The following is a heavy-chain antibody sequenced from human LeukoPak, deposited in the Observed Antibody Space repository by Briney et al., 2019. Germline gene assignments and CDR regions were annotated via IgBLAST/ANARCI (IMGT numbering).Heavy chain of an antibody. V-gene: IGHV3-21*01. Sequence: GGSLRLSCAASGFTFSSYSMNWVRQAPGKGLEWVSSISSSSSYIYYADSVKGRFTISRDNAKNSLYLQTNSLRAEDTAVYYCASEKPNYGDYSSAYWGQGTLVTVSS. CDR3: ASEKPNYGDYSSAY. D-gene: IGHD4-17*01. CDR1: GFTFSSYS. CDR2: ISSSSSYI. J-gene: IGHJ4*02.